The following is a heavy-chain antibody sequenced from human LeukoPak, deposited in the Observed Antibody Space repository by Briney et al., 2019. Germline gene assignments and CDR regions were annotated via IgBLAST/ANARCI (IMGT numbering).Heavy chain of an antibody. CDR1: GFTFRDFY. CDR3: TKDPRLCEY. V-gene: IGHV3-11*01. CDR2: IGPSGTIM. J-gene: IGHJ4*02. Sequence: GGSLRLSCAASGFTFRDFYMTWIRLAPGKGLEWVAYIGPSGTIMNYADSVKGRFTVSRDNAENSLYLHMNSLRAEDTAVYYCTKDPRLCEYWGQGTLVTVSS.